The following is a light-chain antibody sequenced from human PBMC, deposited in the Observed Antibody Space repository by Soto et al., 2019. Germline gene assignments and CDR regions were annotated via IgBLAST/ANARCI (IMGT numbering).Light chain of an antibody. Sequence: QAVVTQPASVSGSPGQSITISCTGTSSDVGGYNYVSWYKQHPGKAPKLMIFEVRNRPSGVSNRFSGSKSANTASLTISGLQAEDEADYYCSSYTSSSTWVFGGGTKVTVL. V-gene: IGLV2-14*01. CDR3: SSYTSSSTWV. J-gene: IGLJ3*02. CDR2: EVR. CDR1: SSDVGGYNY.